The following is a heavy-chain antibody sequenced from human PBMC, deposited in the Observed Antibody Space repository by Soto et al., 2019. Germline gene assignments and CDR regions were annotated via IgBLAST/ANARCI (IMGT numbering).Heavy chain of an antibody. V-gene: IGHV4-31*03. CDR2: IYYSGST. CDR3: ARVQGPYYYYGMDV. Sequence: ASETLSLTCTVSGGSISSGGYYWSWIRQHPGKGLEWIGYIYYSGSTYYNPSLKSRVTISVDTSKNQFSLKLSSVTAADTAVYYCARVQGPYYYYGMDVWGQGTTVTVSS. CDR1: GGSISSGGYY. J-gene: IGHJ6*02.